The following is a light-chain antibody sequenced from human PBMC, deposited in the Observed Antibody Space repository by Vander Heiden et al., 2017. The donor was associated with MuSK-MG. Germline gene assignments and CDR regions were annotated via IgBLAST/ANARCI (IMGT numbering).Light chain of an antibody. Sequence: QVVLTQSPSASASLGASVKLTCTLSSGHRNYPIAWHQQQSEKAPRFLMMLNSDGSHTKGAGIPDRFSGSTSATDRYLTISTLEAEDESYYYSQTWGTAWVFGGGTKLTVL. V-gene: IGLV4-69*01. CDR3: QTWGTAWV. J-gene: IGLJ3*02. CDR2: LNSDGSH. CDR1: SGHRNYP.